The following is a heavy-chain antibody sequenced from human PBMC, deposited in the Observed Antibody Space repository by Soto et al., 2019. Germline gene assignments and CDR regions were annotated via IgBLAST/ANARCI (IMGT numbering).Heavy chain of an antibody. CDR1: GGSFSGYY. CDR3: ARNTVTTYDY. V-gene: IGHV4-34*01. Sequence: ASETLSLTCAVYGGSFSGYYWSWIRQPPGKGLEWIGEISHSGSTNYNPSLKSRVTISVDTSKNQFSLKLSSVTAADTAVYYCARNTVTTYDYWGQGTLVTVSS. CDR2: ISHSGST. D-gene: IGHD4-17*01. J-gene: IGHJ4*02.